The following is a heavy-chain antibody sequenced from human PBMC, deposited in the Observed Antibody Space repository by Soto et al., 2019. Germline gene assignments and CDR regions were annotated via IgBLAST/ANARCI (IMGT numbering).Heavy chain of an antibody. V-gene: IGHV3-23*01. J-gene: IGHJ4*02. Sequence: EVQLLESGGGLVQPGGSLRLSCAASGFTFSSYAMSWVRQAPGKGLEWVSAISGSGGSTYYADSVKGRFTISRDNSKNTLYLQMNSLRAEDTAVYSCAHSETYYYGSGRGRGPYWGQGTLVTVSS. CDR3: AHSETYYYGSGRGRGPY. CDR1: GFTFSSYA. D-gene: IGHD3-10*01. CDR2: ISGSGGST.